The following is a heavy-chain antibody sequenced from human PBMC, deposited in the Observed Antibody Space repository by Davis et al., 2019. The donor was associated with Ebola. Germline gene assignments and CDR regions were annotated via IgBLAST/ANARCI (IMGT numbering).Heavy chain of an antibody. CDR3: ASETYYDILTGSGFYGMDV. J-gene: IGHJ6*02. CDR2: IYYSGST. D-gene: IGHD3-9*01. V-gene: IGHV4-39*01. CDR1: GGSITSSSYY. Sequence: SETLSPTCTVPGGSITSSSYYWDWIRQPPGKGLEGLGSIYYSGSTYYNPSLKSRVTISVDTSKNQFSLKLSSVTAADTAVYYCASETYYDILTGSGFYGMDVWGQGTTVTVSS.